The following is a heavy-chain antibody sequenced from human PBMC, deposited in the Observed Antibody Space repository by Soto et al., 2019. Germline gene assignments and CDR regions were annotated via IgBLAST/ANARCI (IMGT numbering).Heavy chain of an antibody. CDR1: GGSISSSSYY. J-gene: IGHJ4*02. CDR2: IYYSGST. V-gene: IGHV4-39*01. CDR3: ARQLDPFLYYYDSSGYQFDY. Sequence: SETLSLTCTVSGGSISSSSYYWGWIRQPPGKGLEWIGSIYYSGSTYYNPSLKSRVTISVDTSKNQFSLKLSSVTAADTAVYYCARQLDPFLYYYDSSGYQFDYWGQGTLVTVSS. D-gene: IGHD3-22*01.